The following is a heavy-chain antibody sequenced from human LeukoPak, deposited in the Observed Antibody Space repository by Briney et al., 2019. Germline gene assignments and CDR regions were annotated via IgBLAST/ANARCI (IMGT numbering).Heavy chain of an antibody. J-gene: IGHJ4*02. CDR2: MWDDGTNE. CDR1: GFNFGIYG. D-gene: IGHD6-13*01. Sequence: GGSLRLSCTASGFNFGIYGMHWVRQPPGKGLEWVAVMWDDGTNEYYVESVKGRFTISRDNGKRTLCLQMNSLRAEDTAVYYCAKFDTYGIAAGEFDYWGQGTLVTVSS. V-gene: IGHV3-33*06. CDR3: AKFDTYGIAAGEFDY.